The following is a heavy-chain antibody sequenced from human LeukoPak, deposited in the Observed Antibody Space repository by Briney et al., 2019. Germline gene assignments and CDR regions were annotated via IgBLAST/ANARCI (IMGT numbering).Heavy chain of an antibody. CDR3: ARGIVYSSSWSPHFDY. D-gene: IGHD6-13*01. Sequence: SETLSLTCAVYGGSFSGYYWSWIRQPPGKGLEWIGEINHSGSTNYNPSLKSRVTTSVDTSKNQFSLKLSSVTAADTAVYYCARGIVYSSSWSPHFDYWGQGTLVTVSS. V-gene: IGHV4-34*01. CDR1: GGSFSGYY. CDR2: INHSGST. J-gene: IGHJ4*02.